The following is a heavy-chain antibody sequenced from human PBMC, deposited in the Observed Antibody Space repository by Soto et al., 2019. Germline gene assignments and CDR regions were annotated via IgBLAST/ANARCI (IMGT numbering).Heavy chain of an antibody. Sequence: GASLKISCKGSGYSFTSYWIGWVRQMPGKGLEWMGIIYPGDSDTRYSPSFQGQVTISADKSISTAYLQWSSLKASDTAVYYCARILRAAGTWSGSWFDPWGQGTLVAVSS. CDR3: ARILRAAGTWSGSWFDP. J-gene: IGHJ5*02. CDR2: IYPGDSDT. V-gene: IGHV5-51*01. D-gene: IGHD6-13*01. CDR1: GYSFTSYW.